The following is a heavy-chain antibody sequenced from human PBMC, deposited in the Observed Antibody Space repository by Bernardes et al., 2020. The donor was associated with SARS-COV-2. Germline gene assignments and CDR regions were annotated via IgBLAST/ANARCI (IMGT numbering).Heavy chain of an antibody. V-gene: IGHV1-2*04. D-gene: IGHD3-22*01. CDR3: ARDQVHYYDSTGPRWAFDI. CDR2: INPNSGGT. J-gene: IGHJ3*02. Sequence: ASVKVSCKASGYTFTGYYMHWVRQAPGQGLEWMGWINPNSGGTNYAQKFQGWVTMTRDTSISTAYMELSRLRSDDTAVYYCARDQVHYYDSTGPRWAFDIWGQGTMVTVSS. CDR1: GYTFTGYY.